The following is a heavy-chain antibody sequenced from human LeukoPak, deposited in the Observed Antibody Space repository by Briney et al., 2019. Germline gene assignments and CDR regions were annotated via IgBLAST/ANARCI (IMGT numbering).Heavy chain of an antibody. CDR2: IYYSGST. CDR1: GGSISSGGYY. CDR3: ARILRVTMVRGVTYNWFDP. Sequence: PSETLSLTCTVSGGSISSGGYYWSWIRQHPGKGLEWIGYIYYSGSTYYNPSLKSRVTISVDTSKNQFSPKLSSVTAADTAVYYCARILRVTMVRGVTYNWFDPWGQGTLVTVSS. V-gene: IGHV4-31*03. D-gene: IGHD3-10*01. J-gene: IGHJ5*02.